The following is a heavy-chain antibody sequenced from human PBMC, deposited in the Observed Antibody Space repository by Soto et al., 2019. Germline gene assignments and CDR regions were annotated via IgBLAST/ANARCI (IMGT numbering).Heavy chain of an antibody. Sequence: QVQLVQSGAEVKKPGSSVKVSCKASGGTFSSYAISWVRQAPGQGLEWMGGIIPIFGTANYAQKFQGRVLMTEAASTGTAHMALSSLGSEDPAVYYCALSGATVVTPGSAYCYSGMDVWGQGTTVTGSS. D-gene: IGHD4-17*01. J-gene: IGHJ6*02. CDR3: ALSGATVVTPGSAYCYSGMDV. V-gene: IGHV1-69*12. CDR2: IIPIFGTA. CDR1: GGTFSSYA.